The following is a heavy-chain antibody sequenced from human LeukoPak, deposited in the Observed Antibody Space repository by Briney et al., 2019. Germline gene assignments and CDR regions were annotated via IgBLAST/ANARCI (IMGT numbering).Heavy chain of an antibody. V-gene: IGHV3-11*04. CDR3: AREGQQLVLDY. CDR2: ISSSGSTI. CDR1: GFTFSDYY. Sequence: GGSLRLSCAASGFTFSDYYMSRIRQAPGKGLEWVSYISSSGSTIYYADSVKGRFTISRDNAKNSLYPQMNSLRAEDTAVYYCAREGQQLVLDYWGQGTLVTVFS. J-gene: IGHJ4*02. D-gene: IGHD6-13*01.